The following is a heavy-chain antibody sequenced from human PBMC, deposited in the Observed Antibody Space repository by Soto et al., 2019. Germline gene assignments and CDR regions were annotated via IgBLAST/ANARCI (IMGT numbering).Heavy chain of an antibody. D-gene: IGHD3-22*01. V-gene: IGHV1-2*04. CDR3: ARDGGTHYYDSSGYADY. J-gene: IGHJ4*02. CDR1: GYTLTGYY. Sequence: ASVKVSCKASGYTLTGYYMHWVRQAPGQGLEWMGWINPNSGGTNYAQKFQGWVTMTRDTSISTAYMELSRLRSDDTAVYYCARDGGTHYYDSSGYADYWGQGTLVTVS. CDR2: INPNSGGT.